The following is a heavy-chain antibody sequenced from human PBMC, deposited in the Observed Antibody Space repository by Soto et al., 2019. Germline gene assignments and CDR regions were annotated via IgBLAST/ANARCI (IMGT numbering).Heavy chain of an antibody. CDR1: GCSISSGGYY. D-gene: IGHD1-1*01. CDR3: ARGPRRAYKRAFDI. Sequence: SETLSLTCTVSGCSISSGGYYWSWIRQHPGKGLEWIGYIYYSGSTNYNPSLKSRVTISVDTSKNQFSLKLSSVTAADTAVYYCARGPRRAYKRAFDIWGQGTMVTVSS. J-gene: IGHJ3*02. V-gene: IGHV4-61*08. CDR2: IYYSGST.